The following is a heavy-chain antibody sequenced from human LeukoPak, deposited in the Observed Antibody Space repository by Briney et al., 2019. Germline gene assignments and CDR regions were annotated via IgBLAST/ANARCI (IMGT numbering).Heavy chain of an antibody. CDR3: ARDGVSYYDSSGYYYADDAFDI. CDR1: GGTFSSYA. J-gene: IGHJ3*02. Sequence: SVKVSCKASGGTFSSYAISWVRQAPGQGLEWMGGIIPIFGTANYAQKFQGRVTITADKSTSTAYMELSSLRSEDTAVYYCARDGVSYYDSSGYYYADDAFDIWGQGTMVTVSS. V-gene: IGHV1-69*06. D-gene: IGHD3-22*01. CDR2: IIPIFGTA.